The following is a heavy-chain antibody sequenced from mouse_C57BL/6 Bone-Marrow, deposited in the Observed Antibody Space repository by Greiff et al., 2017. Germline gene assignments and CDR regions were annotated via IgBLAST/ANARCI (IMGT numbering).Heavy chain of an antibody. CDR3: ARAPFYDDYDGPYYYAMDY. CDR1: GYAFTNYL. J-gene: IGHJ4*01. V-gene: IGHV1-54*01. D-gene: IGHD2-4*01. Sequence: QVQLKESGAELVRPGTSVKVSCKASGYAFTNYLIEWVKQRPGQGLEWIGVINPGSGGTNYNEKFKGKATLTADKSSSTAYMQLSSLTSEDSAVYFCARAPFYDDYDGPYYYAMDYWGQGTSVTVSS. CDR2: INPGSGGT.